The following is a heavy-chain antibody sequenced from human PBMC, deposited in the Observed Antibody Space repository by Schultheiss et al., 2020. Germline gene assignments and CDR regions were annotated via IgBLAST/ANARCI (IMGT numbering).Heavy chain of an antibody. CDR1: GFSLSTSGVG. Sequence: SGPTLVKPTQTLTLTCTFSGFSLSTSGVGVGWIRQPPGKALEWLALIDWDDDKYYSTSLKTRLTISKDTSKNQVVLTMTNMDPVDTATYYCARISAAPGRAYGMDVCAEGTTVTV. CDR2: IDWDDDK. CDR3: ARISAAPGRAYGMDV. J-gene: IGHJ6*02. D-gene: IGHD6-6*01. V-gene: IGHV2-70*01.